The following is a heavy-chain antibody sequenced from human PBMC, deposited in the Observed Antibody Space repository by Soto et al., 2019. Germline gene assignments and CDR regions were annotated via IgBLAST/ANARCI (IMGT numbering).Heavy chain of an antibody. V-gene: IGHV3-30-3*01. Sequence: QMPLEESGGGVAQPGRSLRLSCAASGFSFNTYVMHWVRQAPGKGLEWVAGISHDGSSQHYAGSVKGRFTISRDNSRSTLNLEMNSLTDEDTAVYHCATEDESSGHAGTFHPWGQGTLVTVSS. CDR2: ISHDGSSQ. J-gene: IGHJ1*01. CDR1: GFSFNTYV. D-gene: IGHD3-22*01. CDR3: ATEDESSGHAGTFHP.